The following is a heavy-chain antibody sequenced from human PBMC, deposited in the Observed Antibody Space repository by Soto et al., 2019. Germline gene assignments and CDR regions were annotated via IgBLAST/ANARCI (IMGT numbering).Heavy chain of an antibody. Sequence: EVQLVESGGGLVQPGRSLRLSCAASGFNFEDYAMHWVRQAPGKGLEWVSGIAWNSGIIGYAASVKGRFTISRDNGKNSLYLQMTSLRPEDTALYYCAKDHYGSAIYAIHVWGQGTTVTVSS. CDR2: IAWNSGII. CDR1: GFNFEDYA. CDR3: AKDHYGSAIYAIHV. J-gene: IGHJ6*02. V-gene: IGHV3-9*01. D-gene: IGHD3-10*01.